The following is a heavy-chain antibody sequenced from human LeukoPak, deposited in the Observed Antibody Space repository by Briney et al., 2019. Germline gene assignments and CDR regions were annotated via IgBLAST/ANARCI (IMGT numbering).Heavy chain of an antibody. J-gene: IGHJ6*02. V-gene: IGHV3-30-3*01. CDR2: ISYDGSNK. CDR1: GFTFSTYA. Sequence: GGSLRLSCAASGFTFSTYAMSWVRQAPGKGLEWVAVISYDGSNKYYADSVKGRFTISRDNSKNTLYLQMNSLRAEDTAVYYCARGSDPAATVYYYYGMDVWGQGTTVTVSS. CDR3: ARGSDPAATVYYYYGMDV. D-gene: IGHD2-2*01.